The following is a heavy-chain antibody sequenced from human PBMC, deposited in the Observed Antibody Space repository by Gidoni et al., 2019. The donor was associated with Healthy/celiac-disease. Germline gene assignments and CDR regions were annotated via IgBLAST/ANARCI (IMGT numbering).Heavy chain of an antibody. CDR1: GFSLSTSGVG. CDR3: AHANHYDSSGYYYEYYFDY. V-gene: IGHV2-5*02. D-gene: IGHD3-22*01. J-gene: IGHJ4*02. CDR2: IYWDDDK. Sequence: QITLKESGPTLVKPTQPLPLTCTFSGFSLSTSGVGVGWIRQPPGKALEWLALIYWDDDKRYSPSLKSRLTITKDTSKNQVVLTMTNMDPVDTATYYCAHANHYDSSGYYYEYYFDYWGQGTLVTVSS.